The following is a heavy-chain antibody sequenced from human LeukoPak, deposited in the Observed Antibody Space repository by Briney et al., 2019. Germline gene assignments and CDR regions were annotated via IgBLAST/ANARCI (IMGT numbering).Heavy chain of an antibody. CDR1: GXTFSSYG. CDR2: IWYDGSNK. J-gene: IGHJ4*02. CDR3: ARDRQLHYFDY. Sequence: PGGSLRLSCAASGXTFSSYGMHWVRQAPGKGLEWVAVIWYDGSNKYYADSVKGRFTISRDSSKNTLYLQMNSLRAEDTGVYYCARDRQLHYFDYWGQGTLVTVSS. D-gene: IGHD2-2*01. V-gene: IGHV3-33*01.